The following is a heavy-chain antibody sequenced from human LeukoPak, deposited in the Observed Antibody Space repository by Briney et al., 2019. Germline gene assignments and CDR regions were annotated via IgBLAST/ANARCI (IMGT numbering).Heavy chain of an antibody. CDR1: GFTFDDHS. CDR3: AKGYSSTWAVYFQH. V-gene: IGHV3-9*01. CDR2: ISWNSVMI. Sequence: PGGSLRLSCAASGFTFDDHSMHWVRQVPGKGLEWVSGISWNSVMIGYADSVKGRFTISRDNAENSLYLQMNSLRGEDTAFYYCAKGYSSTWAVYFQHWGQGTLVTVSS. J-gene: IGHJ1*01. D-gene: IGHD6-13*01.